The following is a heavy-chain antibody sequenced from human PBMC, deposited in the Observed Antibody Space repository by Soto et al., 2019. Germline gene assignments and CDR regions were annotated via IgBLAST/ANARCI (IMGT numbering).Heavy chain of an antibody. CDR2: INVGNDNT. CDR1: GYTFTSYL. D-gene: IGHD3-16*01. Sequence: QVQLVQSGGEEKKPGASVKVSCKASGYTFTSYLIHWVRQAPGQRLEWMGWINVGNDNTKYSQKFQGRVTITRDTSASTAYMELNSLRSEDTAVYYCATSRPLRHYYYGVDVWGQGTTVTVSS. CDR3: ATSRPLRHYYYGVDV. V-gene: IGHV1-3*05. J-gene: IGHJ6*02.